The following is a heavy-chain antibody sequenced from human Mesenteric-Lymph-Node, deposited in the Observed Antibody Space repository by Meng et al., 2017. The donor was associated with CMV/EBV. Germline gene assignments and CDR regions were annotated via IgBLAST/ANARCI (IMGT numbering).Heavy chain of an antibody. V-gene: IGHV1-69*05. D-gene: IGHD5-18*01. J-gene: IGHJ4*02. CDR2: IIPIFGTE. Sequence: KASGGTFSSYAISWVRQAPGQGLDWMGRIIPIFGTENYAQKFQGRVTITTDESTSTAYMELSSLRSEDTAVYYCARDKGGGYSYEFDYWGQGTLVTVSS. CDR1: GGTFSSYA. CDR3: ARDKGGGYSYEFDY.